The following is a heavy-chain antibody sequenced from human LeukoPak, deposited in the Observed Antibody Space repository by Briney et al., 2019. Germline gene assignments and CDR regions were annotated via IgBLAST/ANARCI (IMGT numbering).Heavy chain of an antibody. CDR3: ASLSGYYYVDY. V-gene: IGHV1-18*01. CDR2: ISAYNGNT. D-gene: IGHD3-22*01. Sequence: GASVKVSCKASGYTFTSYGISWVRQAPGQGLEWMGWISAYNGNTNYAQKFQGRVTITADESTSTAYMELSSLRSEDTAVYYCASLSGYYYVDYWGQGTLVTVSS. J-gene: IGHJ4*02. CDR1: GYTFTSYG.